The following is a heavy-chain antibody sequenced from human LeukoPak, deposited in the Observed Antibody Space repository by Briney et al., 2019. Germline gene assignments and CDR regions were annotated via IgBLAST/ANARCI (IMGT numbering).Heavy chain of an antibody. CDR1: GGSISSSNW. V-gene: IGHV4-4*02. Sequence: TSETLSLTCAVSGGSISSSNWWSWVRQPPGKGLEWIGEIYHSGSTNYNPSLKSRVTISVDKSKNQFSLKLSSVTAADTAVYYCARGGVVVRAAPLDYWGQGTLVTDSS. J-gene: IGHJ4*02. CDR2: IYHSGST. D-gene: IGHD2-2*01. CDR3: ARGGVVVRAAPLDY.